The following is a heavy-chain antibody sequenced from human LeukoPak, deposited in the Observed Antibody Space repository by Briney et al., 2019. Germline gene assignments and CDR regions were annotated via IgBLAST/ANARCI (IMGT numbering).Heavy chain of an antibody. D-gene: IGHD6-19*01. CDR3: ARVPVDPGYSSGWYRSDWYFDL. CDR1: GGSIRRFY. Sequence: SETLSLTFTGSGGSIRRFYWSWIRQPPGKGLEWIGYIYYTWSTNYNPSLNSRLTISVDTSKNQFSLKLSSVTSADTAVYYCARVPVDPGYSSGWYRSDWYFDLWGRGTLVTVSS. V-gene: IGHV4-59*01. CDR2: IYYTWST. J-gene: IGHJ2*01.